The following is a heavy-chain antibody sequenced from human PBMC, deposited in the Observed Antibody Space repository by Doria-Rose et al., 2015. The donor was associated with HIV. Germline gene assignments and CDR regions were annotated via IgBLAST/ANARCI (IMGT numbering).Heavy chain of an antibody. V-gene: IGHV2-26*01. CDR2: IFSDDER. CDR1: GVSLSSPGMG. D-gene: IGHD6-13*01. J-gene: IGHJ4*02. Sequence: QVTLKESGPVLVKPTETLTLTCTVSGVSLSSPGMGVSWIRQRPGQGLAWLAKIFSDDERSYKTSLRSRLTISRGTSKSQVVLTMADMDPVDTATYYCARIKSSRWYHKYYFDFWGQGTLVIVSA. CDR3: ARIKSSRWYHKYYFDF.